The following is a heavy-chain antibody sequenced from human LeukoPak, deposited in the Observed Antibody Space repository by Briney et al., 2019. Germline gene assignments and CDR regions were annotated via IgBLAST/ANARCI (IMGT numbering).Heavy chain of an antibody. CDR1: GFTFSSYG. CDR3: AKVARDYYGSGSYLGAFDI. Sequence: PGGSLRLSCAASGFTFSSYGMHWVRQAPGKGLEWVAVISYDGSNKYYADSVKGRFTISRDNSKNTLYLQMNSLRAEDTAVYYCAKVARDYYGSGSYLGAFDIWGQGTMVTVSS. D-gene: IGHD3-10*01. J-gene: IGHJ3*02. V-gene: IGHV3-30*18. CDR2: ISYDGSNK.